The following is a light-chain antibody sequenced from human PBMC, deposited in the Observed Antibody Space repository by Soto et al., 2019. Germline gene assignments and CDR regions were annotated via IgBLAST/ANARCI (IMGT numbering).Light chain of an antibody. CDR2: DAS. V-gene: IGKV1-5*01. Sequence: DIQMTQSPSTLSASVGDIVTITCRASQSINIWLAWYQHKLGTAPKVLIYDASSLQSGVPSRFSGSGSGTEFTLTISNLQPDDFATYFCQQYHTYWKCGQGTKGDI. J-gene: IGKJ1*01. CDR1: QSINIW. CDR3: QQYHTYWK.